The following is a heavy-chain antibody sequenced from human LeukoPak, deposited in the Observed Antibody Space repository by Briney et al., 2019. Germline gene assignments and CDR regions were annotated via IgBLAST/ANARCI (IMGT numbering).Heavy chain of an antibody. Sequence: GGSLRLSCAASGFTFSEHWMTWVRQAAGKGLEWVGNINKDGSERNYGDSVGRFTISRDNVKSLFFLQMNSLRAEDTAVYYCARDWYSYTYSHYYGTDVWGRGTTVTVSS. V-gene: IGHV3-7*03. D-gene: IGHD5-18*01. CDR2: INKDGSER. CDR1: GFTFSEHW. CDR3: ARDWYSYTYSHYYGTDV. J-gene: IGHJ6*02.